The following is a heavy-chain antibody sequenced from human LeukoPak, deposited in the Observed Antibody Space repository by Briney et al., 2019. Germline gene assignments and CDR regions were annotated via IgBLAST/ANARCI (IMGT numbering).Heavy chain of an antibody. CDR2: MSILSGIT. D-gene: IGHD6-6*01. CDR1: GFPFSGYS. J-gene: IGHJ6*04. V-gene: IGHV3-21*01. Sequence: PGGSLRLSCAGSGFPFSGYSMNWVRQTPGKGLEWVSSMSILSGITYYAESVKGRFTVSRDNAKNLLHLQMNSLRVEDTAIYYCAREFEYSTSGAGYWGKGTTVTVSS. CDR3: AREFEYSTSGAGY.